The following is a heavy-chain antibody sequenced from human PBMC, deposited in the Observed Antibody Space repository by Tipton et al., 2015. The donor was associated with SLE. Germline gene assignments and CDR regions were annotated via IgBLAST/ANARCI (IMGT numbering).Heavy chain of an antibody. CDR2: ISSSSSYI. Sequence: GSLRLSCAASGFTFSSYSMNWVRQAPGKGLEWVSSISSSSSYIYYADSVKGRFTISRDNAKNSLYLQMNSLRAEDTAVYYCARDLRTVVNYYWGQGTLVTVSS. V-gene: IGHV3-21*01. CDR3: ARDLRTVVNYY. CDR1: GFTFSSYS. J-gene: IGHJ4*02. D-gene: IGHD4-23*01.